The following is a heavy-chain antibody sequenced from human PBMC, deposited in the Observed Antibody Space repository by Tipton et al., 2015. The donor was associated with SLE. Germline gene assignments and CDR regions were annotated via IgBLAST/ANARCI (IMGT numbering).Heavy chain of an antibody. CDR3: ASRGGEDLDY. D-gene: IGHD3-16*01. J-gene: IGHJ4*02. V-gene: IGHV4-34*01. Sequence: TLSLTCAVYGGSFSGYYWSWIRQPPGKGLEWIGELNHSGSTNYNPSLKSRVTISVDTSKNQFSLKLSSVTAADTAVYYCASRGGEDLDYWGQGTLVTVSS. CDR1: GGSFSGYY. CDR2: LNHSGST.